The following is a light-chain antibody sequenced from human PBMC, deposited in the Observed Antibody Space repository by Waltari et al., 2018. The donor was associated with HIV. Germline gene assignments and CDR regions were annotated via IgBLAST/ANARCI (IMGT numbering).Light chain of an antibody. V-gene: IGLV2-8*01. Sequence: QSALNQPPSASGSPGQSVTISCTGTSSDVGGYNYVSWYQQHPGKAPKLMIYEVSERPSGVTDRCSGAKSGNTACLTVSGLQAEYKAEYYCSSYAGSKNLVFGGGTKLTVL. CDR3: SSYAGSKNLV. CDR1: SSDVGGYNY. CDR2: EVS. J-gene: IGLJ2*01.